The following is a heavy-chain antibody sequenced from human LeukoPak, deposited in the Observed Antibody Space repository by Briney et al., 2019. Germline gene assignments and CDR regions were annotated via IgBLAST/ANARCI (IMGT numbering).Heavy chain of an antibody. Sequence: PGGSLRLSCAASGFTFSSYTIHWVRQPPGKGLEWVAVISFDGSNKYYADSVKGRFTISRDNSKNTLYLQMNSLRAEDTAVYYCARDHYDSSGYSGYWGQGTLVTVSS. V-gene: IGHV3-30-3*01. CDR3: ARDHYDSSGYSGY. J-gene: IGHJ4*02. CDR1: GFTFSSYT. CDR2: ISFDGSNK. D-gene: IGHD3-22*01.